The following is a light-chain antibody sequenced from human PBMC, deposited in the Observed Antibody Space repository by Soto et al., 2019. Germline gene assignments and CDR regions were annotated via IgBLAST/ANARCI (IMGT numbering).Light chain of an antibody. CDR3: QQYADWPTT. V-gene: IGKV3-15*01. J-gene: IGKJ1*01. CDR1: QSVGAT. CDR2: GAF. Sequence: EIVMTQSPVTLSVFPWERATLSCRASQSVGATVAWYHQRPGQAPRLLISGAFTRATGVPARVSASGSGTAFTLTITSLQSDDFGVSYCQQYADWPTTFGQVTRVEIK.